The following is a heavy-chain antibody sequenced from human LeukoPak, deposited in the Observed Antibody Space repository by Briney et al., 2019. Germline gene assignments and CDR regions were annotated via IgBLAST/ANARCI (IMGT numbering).Heavy chain of an antibody. D-gene: IGHD5-18*01. CDR3: ARALGYSYEIGFDY. CDR1: GFTFSSYG. J-gene: IGHJ4*02. V-gene: IGHV3-48*04. Sequence: GGSLRLSCAASGFTFSSYGMHWVRQAPGKGLEWVSYISSSGSTIYYADSVRGRFTISRDNAKDSLYLQMNSLRAEDTAVYYCARALGYSYEIGFDYWGQGTLVTVSS. CDR2: ISSSGSTI.